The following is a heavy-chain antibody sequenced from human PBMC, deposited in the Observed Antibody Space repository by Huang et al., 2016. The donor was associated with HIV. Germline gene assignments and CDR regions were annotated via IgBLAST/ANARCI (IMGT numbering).Heavy chain of an antibody. CDR1: GYTFTSYA. CDR2: INTNTGNP. Sequence: QVQLVQSGSELKKPGASVKGSCKASGYTFTSYARNWVRQAPGQGLEWMGGINTNTGNPTYAQVFTGRFVFSLDTAGSTAYLQISSLKAEDTAVYYCARGLYSSSWAPFDYWGQGTLVTVSS. V-gene: IGHV7-4-1*02. D-gene: IGHD6-13*01. CDR3: ARGLYSSSWAPFDY. J-gene: IGHJ4*02.